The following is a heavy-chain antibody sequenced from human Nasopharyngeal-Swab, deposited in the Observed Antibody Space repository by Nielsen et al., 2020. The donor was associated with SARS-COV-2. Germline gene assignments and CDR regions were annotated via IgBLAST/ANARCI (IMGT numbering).Heavy chain of an antibody. V-gene: IGHV3-48*01. CDR1: GFTFSSYS. CDR2: ISSSSSTI. J-gene: IGHJ5*02. CDR3: ARDGYCSGGSCYWGTYSWFDP. Sequence: GGSLRLSCAASGFTFSSYSMNWVRQAPGKGLEWVSYISSSSSTIYYADSVKGRFTISRDNAKNSLYLQMNSLRAEDTAVYYCARDGYCSGGSCYWGTYSWFDPWGQGTLVTVSS. D-gene: IGHD2-15*01.